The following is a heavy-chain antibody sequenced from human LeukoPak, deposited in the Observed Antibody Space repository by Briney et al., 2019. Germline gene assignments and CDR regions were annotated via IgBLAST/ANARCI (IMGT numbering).Heavy chain of an antibody. CDR2: ISGNGLGT. D-gene: IGHD3-22*01. V-gene: IGHV3-23*01. J-gene: IGHJ4*02. CDR3: AKDATYLRSSGYLISIDS. Sequence: GGSLRLSCAASGFTFSRNAMNSVRQAPGKGLEWVASISGNGLGTYYADSVKGRFNISRDNSRDTLYLQMNSLKIEDTAFYYCAKDATYLRSSGYLISIDSWGQGTLVTVSS. CDR1: GFTFSRNA.